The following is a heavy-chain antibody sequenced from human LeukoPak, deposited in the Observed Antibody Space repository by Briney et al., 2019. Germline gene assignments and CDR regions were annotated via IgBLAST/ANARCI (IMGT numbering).Heavy chain of an antibody. CDR2: IKSDGSRT. CDR3: IRDLGSSGWYDTFDT. J-gene: IGHJ3*02. Sequence: GGSLRLSCAASGFTFSTYRMHWVRQAPGKGLMRVSRIKSDGSRTMYADSVKGRFTISRDNAKNTLYLQMNSLRVEDTAMYFCIRDLGSSGWYDTFDTWGQGTMVTVSS. CDR1: GFTFSTYR. V-gene: IGHV3-74*03. D-gene: IGHD6-19*01.